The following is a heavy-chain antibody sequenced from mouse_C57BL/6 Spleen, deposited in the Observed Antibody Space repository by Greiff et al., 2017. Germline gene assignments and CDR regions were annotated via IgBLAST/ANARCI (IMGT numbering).Heavy chain of an antibody. V-gene: IGHV5-17*01. CDR3: ARREDYAMDY. Sequence: EVQLVESGGGLVKPGGSLKLSCAASGFTFSDYGMHWVRQAPEKGLEWVAYISRGSSTIYYADTVKGRFTISRDNAKNTLFLQMTSLRSEDTAMYYCARREDYAMDYWGQGTSVTVSS. CDR1: GFTFSDYG. J-gene: IGHJ4*01. CDR2: ISRGSSTI.